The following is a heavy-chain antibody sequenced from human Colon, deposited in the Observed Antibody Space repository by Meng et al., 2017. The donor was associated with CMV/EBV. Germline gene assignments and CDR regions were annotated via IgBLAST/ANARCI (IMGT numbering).Heavy chain of an antibody. Sequence: GPISSVGYSWNWIRQPPGKGLEWIGYIYYSGNTYYNPSLKSRVTISVDASKNQFSLQLSSVTAADTAVYYCARGDLPLSSRYNWFDPWGQGTLVTVSS. CDR1: GPISSVGYS. V-gene: IGHV4-31*02. CDR3: ARGDLPLSSRYNWFDP. CDR2: IYYSGNT. D-gene: IGHD1-14*01. J-gene: IGHJ5*02.